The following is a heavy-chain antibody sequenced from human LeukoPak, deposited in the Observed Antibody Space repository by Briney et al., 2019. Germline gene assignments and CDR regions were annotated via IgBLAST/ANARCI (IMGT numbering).Heavy chain of an antibody. Sequence: ASVTVSCKASGYTFTSYGISWVRQAPGQGLEWMGWISAYNGNTKYAQKLQGRVTMTTDTSTSTAYMELRSLRSDDTAVYYCARDPPYYYDSSGYYNNYFDYWGQGTLVTVSS. J-gene: IGHJ4*02. CDR1: GYTFTSYG. D-gene: IGHD3-22*01. CDR2: ISAYNGNT. CDR3: ARDPPYYYDSSGYYNNYFDY. V-gene: IGHV1-18*01.